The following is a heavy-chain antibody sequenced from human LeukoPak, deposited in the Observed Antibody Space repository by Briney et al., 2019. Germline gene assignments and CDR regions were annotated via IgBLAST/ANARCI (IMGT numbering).Heavy chain of an antibody. CDR3: ARDYPGNGWNGMDV. J-gene: IGHJ6*02. Sequence: GGSLRLSCAASGLTFSSYSMNWVRQAPGKGLEFVSSIFSNGASTYYANSVKGRFTISRDNSKNTLFLQMGSLRAEDTAVYYCARDYPGNGWNGMDVWGQGTTVTVSS. D-gene: IGHD4-23*01. CDR1: GLTFSSYS. V-gene: IGHV3-64*01. CDR2: IFSNGAST.